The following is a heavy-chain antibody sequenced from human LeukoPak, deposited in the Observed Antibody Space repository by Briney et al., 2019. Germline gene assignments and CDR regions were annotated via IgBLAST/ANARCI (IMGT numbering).Heavy chain of an antibody. V-gene: IGHV3-30*02. Sequence: HPGGSLRLSCAASGFTFSSYGMHWVRQAPGKGLEWVAFIRYDGSNKYYADSVKGRFTISRDNSKNTLYLQMNSLRAEDTAVYYCAKDGIGRYSSGWYWGYWGQGTLVTVSS. D-gene: IGHD6-19*01. CDR1: GFTFSSYG. CDR3: AKDGIGRYSSGWYWGY. J-gene: IGHJ4*02. CDR2: IRYDGSNK.